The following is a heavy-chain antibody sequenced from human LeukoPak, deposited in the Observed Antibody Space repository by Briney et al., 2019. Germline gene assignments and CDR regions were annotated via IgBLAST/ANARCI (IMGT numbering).Heavy chain of an antibody. V-gene: IGHV3-11*04. CDR1: GFTFSDYY. CDR2: ISSSGSTI. J-gene: IGHJ4*02. CDR3: AQVPVSSPWPDF. Sequence: GGSLRLSCAASGFTFSDYYMSWLRQAPGKGLEWVSYISSSGSTIYYADSVKGRFTISRDNAKNTLYLQMNSLRVEDTAVYYCAQVPVSSPWPDFWGQGTLVTVSS. D-gene: IGHD6-13*01.